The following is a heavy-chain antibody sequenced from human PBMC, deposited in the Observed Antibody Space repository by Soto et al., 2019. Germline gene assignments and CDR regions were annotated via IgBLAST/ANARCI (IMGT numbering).Heavy chain of an antibody. J-gene: IGHJ6*03. Sequence: GGSLRLSCAASGFTFSSYAMSWVRQAPGKGLEWVSAISGSGGSTYYADSVKGRFTISRDNSKNTLYLQMNSLRAEDTAVYYCANGVGIAPYYYYYMDVWGKGTTVTVSS. CDR1: GFTFSSYA. D-gene: IGHD6-13*01. CDR3: ANGVGIAPYYYYYMDV. CDR2: ISGSGGST. V-gene: IGHV3-23*01.